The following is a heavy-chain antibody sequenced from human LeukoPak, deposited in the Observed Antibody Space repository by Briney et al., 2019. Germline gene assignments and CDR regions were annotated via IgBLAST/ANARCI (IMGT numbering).Heavy chain of an antibody. CDR3: ARGGRWELRRFDY. V-gene: IGHV4-34*01. Sequence: SETLSLTCAVYGGSFSGYYWSWIREPPGKGLEWIGEINHSGSTNYNPSLKSRVTISVDTSKNQFSLKLSSVTAADTAVYYCARGGRWELRRFDYWGQGTLVTVSS. D-gene: IGHD1-26*01. CDR2: INHSGST. J-gene: IGHJ4*02. CDR1: GGSFSGYY.